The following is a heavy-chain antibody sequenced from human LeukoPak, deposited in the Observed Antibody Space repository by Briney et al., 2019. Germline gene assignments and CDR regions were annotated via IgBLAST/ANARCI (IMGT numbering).Heavy chain of an antibody. D-gene: IGHD4-17*01. Sequence: ASVKVSCKASGYTFTGYYMHWVRQAPGQGLEWMGWINPNSGGTNYAQKFQGRVTMTRDTSISTAYMELSRLRSDDTAVYYCARDGPGDYEGFDYRGQGTLVTVSS. CDR2: INPNSGGT. CDR1: GYTFTGYY. J-gene: IGHJ4*02. CDR3: ARDGPGDYEGFDY. V-gene: IGHV1-2*02.